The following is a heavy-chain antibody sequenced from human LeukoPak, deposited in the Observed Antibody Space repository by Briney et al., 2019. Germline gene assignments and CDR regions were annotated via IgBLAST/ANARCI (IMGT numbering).Heavy chain of an antibody. CDR3: ARVYCSSTSCYTKGFDY. D-gene: IGHD2-2*02. V-gene: IGHV1-2*02. J-gene: IGHJ4*02. Sequence: ASVKVSCKASGYTFTGYYMHWVRQAPGQGLEWMGWINPNSGGTNYAQKFQGRVTMTRETSISTAYMELSRLRSDDTAVYYCARVYCSSTSCYTKGFDYWGQGTLVTVSS. CDR2: INPNSGGT. CDR1: GYTFTGYY.